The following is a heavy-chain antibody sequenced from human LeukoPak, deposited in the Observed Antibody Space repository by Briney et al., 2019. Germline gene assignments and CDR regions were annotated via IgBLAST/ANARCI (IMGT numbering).Heavy chain of an antibody. CDR1: GFSFSGYS. D-gene: IGHD3-10*01. CDR3: VMVRGVSFDY. J-gene: IGHJ4*02. Sequence: PGGSRRLSCAVSGFSFSGYSMNGARQAPGKGLEWVSYISSSGTTVYYADSVKGRFTISRDNAKNSLYLQMNSLRDEDTAVYYCVMVRGVSFDYWGQGTLVTVSS. CDR2: ISSSGTTV. V-gene: IGHV3-48*02.